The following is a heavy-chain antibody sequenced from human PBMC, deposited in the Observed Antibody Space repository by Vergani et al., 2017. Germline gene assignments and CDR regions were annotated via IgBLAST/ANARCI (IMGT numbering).Heavy chain of an antibody. CDR3: ARHSTVEWLVKLGRIAP. J-gene: IGHJ5*02. Sequence: QLQLQESGPGLVKPSATLSLTCSVSGASIRSSNYYWGWIRQPPGKGLEWIANIYYSGSTYSNPSLKSRVTISVATSKNQFSLKLSSVTAADTAVYFCARHSTVEWLVKLGRIAPWGQGILVTVSS. CDR1: GASIRSSNYY. V-gene: IGHV4-39*01. D-gene: IGHD6-19*01. CDR2: IYYSGST.